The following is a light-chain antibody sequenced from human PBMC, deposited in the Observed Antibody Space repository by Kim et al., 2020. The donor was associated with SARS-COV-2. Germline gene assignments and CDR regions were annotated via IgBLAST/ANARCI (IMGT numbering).Light chain of an antibody. V-gene: IGKV3-15*01. CDR1: QSVSSN. CDR3: QQYYNWHPIT. Sequence: EIVMTQSPATLSVSPGERATLSCRASQSVSSNLAWYQKKPGQAPRLLLYGASTRATGIPARFSGSGSGTEFTLTISSLQSEDFAVYYCQQYYNWHPITFGQGTRLEIK. J-gene: IGKJ5*01. CDR2: GAS.